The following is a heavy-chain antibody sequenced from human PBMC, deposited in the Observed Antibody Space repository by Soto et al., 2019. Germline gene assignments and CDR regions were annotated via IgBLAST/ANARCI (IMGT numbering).Heavy chain of an antibody. D-gene: IGHD2-15*01. CDR3: PSDDATHFVCICYRYFYYGMDV. Sequence: GARVKLSCKASPGTFSNHAISWVRHAPGQGLEWVGGTIPMFPTADYPQRVQSRVTTTADGSTTTVYMNCSGVTSEVTDMYYCPSDDATHFVCICYRYFYYGMDVWGQGTTVTVFS. V-gene: IGHV1-69*13. CDR2: TIPMFPTA. J-gene: IGHJ6*02. CDR1: PGTFSNHA.